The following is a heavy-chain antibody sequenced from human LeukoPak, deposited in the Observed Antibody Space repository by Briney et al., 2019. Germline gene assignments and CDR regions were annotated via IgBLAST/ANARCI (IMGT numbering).Heavy chain of an antibody. J-gene: IGHJ5*02. Sequence: GGSLRLSCAASGFTFSSYSMNWVRQAPGKGLEWVSSISGSRNYIYYADSVKGRFTISRDNAKNSLYLQMNSLRAEDTAVYCCARVERQLWLRYPSYWFDPWGQGTLVTVSS. V-gene: IGHV3-21*04. CDR2: ISGSRNYI. CDR1: GFTFSSYS. CDR3: ARVERQLWLRYPSYWFDP. D-gene: IGHD5-18*01.